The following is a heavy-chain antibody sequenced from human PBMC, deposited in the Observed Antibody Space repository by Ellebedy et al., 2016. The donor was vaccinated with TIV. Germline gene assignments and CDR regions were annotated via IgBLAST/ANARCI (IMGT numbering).Heavy chain of an antibody. D-gene: IGHD1-14*01. Sequence: SETLSLTCTVSGDSITNYYWNWIRQPPGKGLEWIAYIYHTGSTNYNPSLKSRVTLSIDTSKTQFSLNLSSVTAADTAVYYCARVRGPHNKNWFDPWGQGTQVTVSS. V-gene: IGHV4-59*01. CDR1: GDSITNYY. CDR3: ARVRGPHNKNWFDP. J-gene: IGHJ5*02. CDR2: IYHTGST.